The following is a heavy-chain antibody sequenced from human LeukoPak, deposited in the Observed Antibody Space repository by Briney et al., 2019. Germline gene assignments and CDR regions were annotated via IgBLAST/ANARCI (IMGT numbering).Heavy chain of an antibody. CDR1: GFPFSDFS. J-gene: IGHJ4*02. D-gene: IGHD3-10*02. CDR2: TNSGGTTT. V-gene: IGHV3-23*01. CDR3: AKQSYARSLGE. Sequence: GGSLRLSCATSGFPFSDFSMTWVRQAPGKGLEWISTTNSGGTTTYYAESVKGRFTISRDNFKNALYLQMSGLRVEDTAIYYCAKQSYARSLGEGGPGTLVTVSS.